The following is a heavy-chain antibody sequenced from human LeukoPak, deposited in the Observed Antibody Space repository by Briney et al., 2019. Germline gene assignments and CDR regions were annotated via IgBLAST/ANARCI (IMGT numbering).Heavy chain of an antibody. CDR3: VNRGGLLLYFIY. Sequence: GSLRLSCSASGFTFSSYAMYWVRQAPGEGLEYVSGISSNGGSTYYADSVKGRFTISRDNSKNTLYLQMSSLRAEDTAVYYCVNRGGLLLYFIYWGQGTLVTVSS. D-gene: IGHD3-22*01. V-gene: IGHV3-64D*06. CDR2: ISSNGGST. CDR1: GFTFSSYA. J-gene: IGHJ4*02.